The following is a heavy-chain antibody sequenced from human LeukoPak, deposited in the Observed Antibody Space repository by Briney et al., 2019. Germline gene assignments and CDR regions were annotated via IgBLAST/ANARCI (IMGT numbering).Heavy chain of an antibody. CDR2: IRNDGSDK. CDR1: GFIFSTYG. Sequence: PGGSLRLSCAASGFIFSTYGMHWVRQAPGKGLEWVAFIRNDGSDKYYADSVKGRFTIPRDNSKNTLYLQMNSLRPEDTAVYYCARDYWGQGTLVTVSS. CDR3: ARDY. V-gene: IGHV3-30*02. J-gene: IGHJ4*02.